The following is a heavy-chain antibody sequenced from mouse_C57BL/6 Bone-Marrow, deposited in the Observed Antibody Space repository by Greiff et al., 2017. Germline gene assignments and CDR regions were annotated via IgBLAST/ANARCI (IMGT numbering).Heavy chain of an antibody. Sequence: EVQLQESGPGLVKPSQSLSLTCSVTGYSITSGYYWNWIRQFPGNKLEWMGYISYDGSNNYNPSLKNRISITRDPSKNQFFLKLHSLTTEDTATYYCASECLYYFDYWGQGTTLTVSS. CDR2: ISYDGSN. J-gene: IGHJ2*01. CDR1: GYSITSGYY. CDR3: ASECLYYFDY. D-gene: IGHD6-1*01. V-gene: IGHV3-6*01.